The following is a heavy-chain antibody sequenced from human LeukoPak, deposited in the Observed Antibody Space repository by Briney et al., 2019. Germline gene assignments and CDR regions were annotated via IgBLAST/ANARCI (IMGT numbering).Heavy chain of an antibody. CDR3: ARDKGAVAVAFDI. CDR2: IYSGGRI. Sequence: GGSLRLSCAASGFTVSNNYMSWVRQAPGKGLEWVSVIYSGGRIYYAESVKGRFTISRDNSMNTLYLQMNSLRAEDTAVYYCARDKGAVAVAFDIWGQGTMVTVSS. J-gene: IGHJ3*02. D-gene: IGHD6-19*01. CDR1: GFTVSNNY. V-gene: IGHV3-53*01.